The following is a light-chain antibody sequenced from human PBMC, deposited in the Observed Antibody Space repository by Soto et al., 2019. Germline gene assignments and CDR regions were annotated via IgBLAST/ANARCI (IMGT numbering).Light chain of an antibody. Sequence: MVWTQSPGPRSLSPGERTTLSCSASQIISRYLAWYQQKPGQGPRLLIYGSSSRATGTPDRFSGRGSGTEFTRTINRLEPEDFALYYCQQYGSSSPTFGQGTKVEIK. J-gene: IGKJ1*01. CDR1: QIISRY. CDR3: QQYGSSSPT. V-gene: IGKV3-20*01. CDR2: GSS.